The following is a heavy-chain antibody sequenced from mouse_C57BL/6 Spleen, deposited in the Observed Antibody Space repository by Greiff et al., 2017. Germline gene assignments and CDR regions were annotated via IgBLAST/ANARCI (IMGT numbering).Heavy chain of an antibody. D-gene: IGHD1-1*01. CDR1: GYTFTSYW. CDR3: ASYYYGRGYVDY. Sequence: QVQLQQPGAELVRPGSSVKLSCKASGYTFTSYWMHWVKQRPIQGLEWIGNIDPSDSETHYNQKFKDKATLTVDKSSSTAYMQLSSLTSEDSAVYYCASYYYGRGYVDYWGQGTTLTVSS. V-gene: IGHV1-52*01. CDR2: IDPSDSET. J-gene: IGHJ2*01.